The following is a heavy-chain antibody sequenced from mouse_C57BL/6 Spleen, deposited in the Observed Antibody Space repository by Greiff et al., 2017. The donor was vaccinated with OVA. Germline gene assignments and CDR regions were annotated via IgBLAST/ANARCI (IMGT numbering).Heavy chain of an antibody. Sequence: EVQLQQSGTVLARPGASVKMSCKTSGYTFTSYWMHWVKQRPGQGLEWIGAIYPGNSDTSYNQKFKGKAKLTAVTSASTAYMELSILTNEDSAVSYGTRPSFNTVVPCEYWGKGTTLTVAA. CDR3: TRPSFNTVVPCEY. D-gene: IGHD1-1*01. V-gene: IGHV1-5*01. CDR1: GYTFTSYW. CDR2: IYPGNSDT. J-gene: IGHJ2*01.